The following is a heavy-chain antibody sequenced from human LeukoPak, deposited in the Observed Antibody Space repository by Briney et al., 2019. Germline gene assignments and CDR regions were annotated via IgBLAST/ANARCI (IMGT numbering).Heavy chain of an antibody. J-gene: IGHJ5*02. Sequence: GASVKVSCKASGGTFSSYAISWVRQAPGQGLEWMGGIIPIFGTANYAQKFQGRVTITADESTSTAYMVLSSLRSEDTAVYYCSRVYHRDYSGSGRWYNWFDPWGQGTLVTVSS. D-gene: IGHD3-10*01. CDR2: IIPIFGTA. CDR1: GGTFSSYA. CDR3: SRVYHRDYSGSGRWYNWFDP. V-gene: IGHV1-69*13.